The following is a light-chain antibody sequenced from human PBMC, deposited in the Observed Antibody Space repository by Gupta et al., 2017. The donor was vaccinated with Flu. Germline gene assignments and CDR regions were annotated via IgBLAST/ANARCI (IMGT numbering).Light chain of an antibody. Sequence: SSELTKDPAVSVALGQTVMITCQGDSLRSYYASWYQQKPGQAPVIVIYGKNNRPSGIPDRFSGSSSGNTASLTITGAQAEDEADYYCNSRDSSGNHVVFGGGTKLTVL. CDR3: NSRDSSGNHVV. CDR1: SLRSYY. V-gene: IGLV3-19*01. J-gene: IGLJ2*01. CDR2: GKN.